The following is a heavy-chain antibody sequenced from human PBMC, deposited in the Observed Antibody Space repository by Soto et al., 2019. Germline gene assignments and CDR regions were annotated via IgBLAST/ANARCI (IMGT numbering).Heavy chain of an antibody. Sequence: GGSLRLSCAASGFTFSSYAMSWVRQAPGKGLEWVSAISGSGGSTYYADSVKGRFTISRDNSKNTLYLQMNSLRAEDTAVYYCAKDSSWSSSLPDAFDIWGQGTMVTVSS. CDR3: AKDSSWSSSLPDAFDI. CDR2: ISGSGGST. V-gene: IGHV3-23*01. J-gene: IGHJ3*02. D-gene: IGHD6-6*01. CDR1: GFTFSSYA.